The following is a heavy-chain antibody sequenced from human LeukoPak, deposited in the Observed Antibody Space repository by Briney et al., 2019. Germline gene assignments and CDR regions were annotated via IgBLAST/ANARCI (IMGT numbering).Heavy chain of an antibody. J-gene: IGHJ4*02. CDR2: ISTTGGST. Sequence: GGPLRLSCAASGFSFNNYAMSWVRQAPGKGLEWVSAISTTGGSTYYADSVKGRFTISRDNSKNTLSLQMDSLRVEDTAVYYCAKDWTTVVTPKGYYFDSWGQGTLVTVSS. V-gene: IGHV3-23*01. D-gene: IGHD4-23*01. CDR3: AKDWTTVVTPKGYYFDS. CDR1: GFSFNNYA.